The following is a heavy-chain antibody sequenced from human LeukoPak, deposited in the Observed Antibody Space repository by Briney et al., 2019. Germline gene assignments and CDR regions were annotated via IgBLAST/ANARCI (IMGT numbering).Heavy chain of an antibody. V-gene: IGHV3-23*01. CDR1: GFTFSSYA. CDR3: AKDPNYYDSSGYDPIDY. D-gene: IGHD3-22*01. J-gene: IGHJ4*02. CDR2: ISGSGGST. Sequence: GGSLRLSYAASGFTFSSYAMSWVRQAPGKGLEWVSAISGSGGSTYYADSVKGRFTISRDNSKNTLYLQMNSLRAEDTAVYYCAKDPNYYDSSGYDPIDYWGQGTLVTVSS.